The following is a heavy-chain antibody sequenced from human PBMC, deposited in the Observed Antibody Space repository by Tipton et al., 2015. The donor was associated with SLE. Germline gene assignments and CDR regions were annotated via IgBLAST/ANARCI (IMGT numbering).Heavy chain of an antibody. CDR1: GGSVSSGTYY. D-gene: IGHD2/OR15-2a*01. Sequence: TLSLTCTVSGGSVSSGTYYWNWIRQHPRKGLEWLGYIYSSGTTHYNPSLRSRASISVDTSNNHFSLRLSSVTAADTAVYYCARHAVEYSGLVAFSVWGQGTMVTVSS. J-gene: IGHJ3*01. V-gene: IGHV4-31*03. CDR2: IYSSGTT. CDR3: ARHAVEYSGLVAFSV.